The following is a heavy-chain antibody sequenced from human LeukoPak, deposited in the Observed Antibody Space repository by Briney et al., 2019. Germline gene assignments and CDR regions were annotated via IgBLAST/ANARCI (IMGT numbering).Heavy chain of an antibody. CDR1: GFTFRRYG. Sequence: PGGSLRLSCAASGFTFRRYGLHWLRQAPGKGLAGVAGTYYDGRDKYYADSVKGRFTISRDNSKNTLNLQISSLSAEDTAVYYCAKPRGGDSWAFDVWGQGTMVTVSS. V-gene: IGHV3-30*18. J-gene: IGHJ3*01. D-gene: IGHD2-21*02. CDR2: TYYDGRDK. CDR3: AKPRGGDSWAFDV.